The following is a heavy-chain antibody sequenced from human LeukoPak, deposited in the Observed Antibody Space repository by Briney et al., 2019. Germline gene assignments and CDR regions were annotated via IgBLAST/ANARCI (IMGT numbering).Heavy chain of an antibody. Sequence: PGTSLRLSCVASGFTFGDYWMHWVRQTPGKGLVWVSRINGDGETTDYADSVKGRFAISRDSDTLYLQMSGLSVEDTAGYYCARSRYSIWPGGIDYWGQGTMVTVSS. CDR2: INGDGETT. CDR1: GFTFGDYW. V-gene: IGHV3-74*01. J-gene: IGHJ4*02. CDR3: ARSRYSIWPGGIDY. D-gene: IGHD3-3*02.